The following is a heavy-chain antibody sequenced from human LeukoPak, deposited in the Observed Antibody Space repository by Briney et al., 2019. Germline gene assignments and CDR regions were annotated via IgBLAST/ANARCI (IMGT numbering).Heavy chain of an antibody. CDR2: IYPGDSDT. Sequence: GAVLEISWKGSCTIFISYWIGLGRQMPGKGLGLVGIIYPGDSDTRYSPSFQGQVTISADKSISTAYLQWSSLKASDTAMYYCARRGSSYGISGANWFDPWGQGTLVTVSS. V-gene: IGHV5-51*01. CDR3: ARRGSSYGISGANWFDP. D-gene: IGHD5-18*01. J-gene: IGHJ5*02. CDR1: CTIFISYW.